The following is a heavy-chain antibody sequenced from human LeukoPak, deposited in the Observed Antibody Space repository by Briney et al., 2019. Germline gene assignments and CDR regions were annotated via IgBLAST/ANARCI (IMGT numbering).Heavy chain of an antibody. CDR2: VYYNGLT. D-gene: IGHD4-17*01. CDR3: TRERSTVTLDY. V-gene: IGHV4-59*11. J-gene: IGHJ4*02. CDR1: GASISPHY. Sequence: SETLSLTCTVSGASISPHYSTWIRQAPGRGLEWIGYVYYNGLTSYNASLRSRLILSVDTARNQVSLKLTSVTAADTAVYYCTRERSTVTLDYWGQGTLVTVSS.